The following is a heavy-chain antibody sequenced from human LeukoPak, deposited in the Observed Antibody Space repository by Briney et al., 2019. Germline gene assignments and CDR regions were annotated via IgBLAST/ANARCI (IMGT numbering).Heavy chain of an antibody. CDR2: IIWNGGST. CDR3: ARIGAEGWFGELSNPIDY. J-gene: IGHJ4*02. CDR1: GFTFDDYG. Sequence: GGSLRLSCAASGFTFDDYGMSWVRQAPGKGLEWVSGIIWNGGSTGYADSVKGRFTISRDNAKNSLYLQMNSLRAEDTALYYCARIGAEGWFGELSNPIDYWGQGTLVTVSS. V-gene: IGHV3-20*04. D-gene: IGHD3-10*01.